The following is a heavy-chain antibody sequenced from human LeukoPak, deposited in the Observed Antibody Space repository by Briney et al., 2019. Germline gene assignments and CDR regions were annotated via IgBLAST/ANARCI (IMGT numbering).Heavy chain of an antibody. CDR1: GGTFSSYA. J-gene: IGHJ3*02. CDR2: IIPIFGTA. Sequence: GASVKVSCKASGGTFSSYAISWVRQAPGQGLEWMGGIIPIFGTANYAQKFQGRVTITADESTSTAYMELSSLRSEDTAVYYCAREIGNYDSSGYPDDAFDIWGQGTMVTVSS. D-gene: IGHD3-22*01. V-gene: IGHV1-69*13. CDR3: AREIGNYDSSGYPDDAFDI.